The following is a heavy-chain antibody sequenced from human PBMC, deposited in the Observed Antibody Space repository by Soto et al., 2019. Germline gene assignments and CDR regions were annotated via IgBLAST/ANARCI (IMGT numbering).Heavy chain of an antibody. Sequence: LSLTCTVSGGSISSYYWSWIRQPPGKGLEWIGYIFYSGSTNYNPSLKSRVTISVDTSKNQFSLKLSSVTAADTAVYYCAGFQQLKANNGFDPGGQEAVLTIS. D-gene: IGHD6-13*01. CDR3: AGFQQLKANNGFDP. CDR2: IFYSGST. CDR1: GGSISSYY. V-gene: IGHV4-59*01. J-gene: IGHJ5*02.